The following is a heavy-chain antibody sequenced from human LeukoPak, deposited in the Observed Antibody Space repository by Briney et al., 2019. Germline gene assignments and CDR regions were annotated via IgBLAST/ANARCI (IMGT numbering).Heavy chain of an antibody. Sequence: GGSLTLSCEASGFTFSRNWMSWVRQAPGKGLEWVANIKQDGSEKLYVDSVKGRFTVSRDNAKNSLYLQMNSLRAEDTAVYYCARDNIGSGSYHDYWGQGTLVTVSS. J-gene: IGHJ4*02. CDR1: GFTFSRNW. V-gene: IGHV3-7*01. CDR3: ARDNIGSGSYHDY. CDR2: IKQDGSEK. D-gene: IGHD3-10*01.